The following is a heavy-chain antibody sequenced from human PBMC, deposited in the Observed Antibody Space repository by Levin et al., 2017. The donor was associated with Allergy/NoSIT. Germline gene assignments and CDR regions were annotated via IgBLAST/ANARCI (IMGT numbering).Heavy chain of an antibody. Sequence: SETLSLTCAVYGGSFRGYYWSWIRQPPGKGLEWIGEINQSGSTNYNPSLKSRVTISVDTSKNQFSLKLSSVTAADTAVYYCTRGGGPAPPHWGQGTLVTVSS. V-gene: IGHV4-34*01. D-gene: IGHD3-16*01. CDR2: INQSGST. J-gene: IGHJ4*02. CDR1: GGSFRGYY. CDR3: TRGGGPAPPH.